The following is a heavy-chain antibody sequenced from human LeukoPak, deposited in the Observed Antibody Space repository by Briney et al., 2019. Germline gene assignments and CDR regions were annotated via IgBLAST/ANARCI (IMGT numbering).Heavy chain of an antibody. V-gene: IGHV3-48*01. CDR2: ISSSSSTI. D-gene: IGHD3-16*01. CDR3: AGGSNFDY. CDR1: GFTFSTYS. Sequence: PGGSLRLSCAASGFTFSTYSMDWVRQAPGKGLEWVSNISSSSSTIHYADSVKGRFIISRDNAKNSLYLQMNSLRAEDTAVYYSAGGSNFDYWGQGTLVTVSS. J-gene: IGHJ4*02.